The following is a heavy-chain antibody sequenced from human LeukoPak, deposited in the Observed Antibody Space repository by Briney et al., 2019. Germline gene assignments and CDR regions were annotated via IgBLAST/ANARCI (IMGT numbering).Heavy chain of an antibody. CDR3: ARDGYYYDSSGYYFNAFDI. CDR1: GFTFSSYS. V-gene: IGHV3-21*01. J-gene: IGHJ3*02. D-gene: IGHD3-22*01. Sequence: PGGSLRLSCAASGFTFSSYSMNWVRQAPGKGLEWVSSISSSSSYIYYADSVKGRFTISRDNSKNTLYLQMNSLRAEDTAVYYCARDGYYYDSSGYYFNAFDIWGQGTMVTVSS. CDR2: ISSSSSYI.